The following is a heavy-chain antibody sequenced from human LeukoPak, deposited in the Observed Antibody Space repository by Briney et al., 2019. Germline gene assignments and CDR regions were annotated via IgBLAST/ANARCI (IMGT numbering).Heavy chain of an antibody. CDR2: IYYSGRT. D-gene: IGHD6-19*01. Sequence: SETLSLTCTVSGGSISSYYWSWIRQPPGKGLVWIGYIYYSGRTNYNPSLKSRVTISGDTSKNQFSLKLSSVTAADTAVYYCARDSYSYSSGWYFFDYWGQGTLVTVSS. V-gene: IGHV4-59*12. J-gene: IGHJ4*02. CDR3: ARDSYSYSSGWYFFDY. CDR1: GGSISSYY.